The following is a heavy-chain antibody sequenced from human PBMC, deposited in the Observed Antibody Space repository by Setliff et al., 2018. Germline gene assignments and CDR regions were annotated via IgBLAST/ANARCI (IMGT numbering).Heavy chain of an antibody. J-gene: IGHJ4*02. V-gene: IGHV4-4*08. CDR3: ARGRYFESSSYYFPFDY. CDR1: GGAISNYY. Sequence: SETLSLTCTVSGGAISNYYWSWIRQPPGKGLEWIGYVYTSGSTNYNPSLKSRVTISVDTSKNQLSLRLTSVTAADTAVYYCARGRYFESSSYYFPFDYWGLGTLVTVSS. D-gene: IGHD3-22*01. CDR2: VYTSGST.